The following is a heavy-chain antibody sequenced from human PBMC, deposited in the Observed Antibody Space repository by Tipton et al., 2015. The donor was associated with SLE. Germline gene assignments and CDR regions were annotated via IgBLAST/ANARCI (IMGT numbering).Heavy chain of an antibody. D-gene: IGHD3-16*01. Sequence: TLSLTYTVSGFSVSNGDYYWTWIRQLPGKGLEWIGYISKSGRTHYNPSLQSRLTMSLDTSKNQFSLKMTSMTAADTALYFCVRDGATPYEYVWGRPPDYYMDVWGKGSTVTVSS. CDR3: VRDGATPYEYVWGRPPDYYMDV. CDR2: ISKSGRT. V-gene: IGHV4-31*03. CDR1: GFSVSNGDYY. J-gene: IGHJ6*03.